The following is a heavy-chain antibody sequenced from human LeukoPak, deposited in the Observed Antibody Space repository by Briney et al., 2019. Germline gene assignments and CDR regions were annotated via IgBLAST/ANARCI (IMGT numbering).Heavy chain of an antibody. D-gene: IGHD3-3*01. Sequence: ASVKVSCKVSGYTLTELSMHWVRQAPGKGLEWMGGFDPEDGETIYAQKFQGRVTMTEDTSTDTAYTELSSLRSEDTAVYYCATLPADLRFLEWLIFDYWGQGTLVTVSS. V-gene: IGHV1-24*01. CDR3: ATLPADLRFLEWLIFDY. CDR1: GYTLTELS. J-gene: IGHJ4*02. CDR2: FDPEDGET.